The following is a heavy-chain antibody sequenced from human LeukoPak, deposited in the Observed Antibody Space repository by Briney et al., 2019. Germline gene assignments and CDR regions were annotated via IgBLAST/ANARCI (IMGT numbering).Heavy chain of an antibody. CDR2: ISYSGST. CDR1: GGSISSYY. J-gene: IGHJ3*02. V-gene: IGHV4-59*01. CDR3: ATTGYRGFDI. D-gene: IGHD5-18*01. Sequence: SETLSLTCTVSGGSISSYYWSWIRQPPGKGLEWIGYISYSGSTNYNPSLKSRVTISVETSKNQFSLKLSSVTAEDTAVYYCATTGYRGFDIWGQGTMVTVSS.